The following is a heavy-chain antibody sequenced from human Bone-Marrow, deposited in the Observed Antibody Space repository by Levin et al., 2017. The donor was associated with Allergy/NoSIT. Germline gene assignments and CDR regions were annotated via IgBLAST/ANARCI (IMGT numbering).Heavy chain of an antibody. Sequence: KTGGSLRLSCAASGFTFSDYYMNWIRQAPGKGLEWVSYISGSGTTIYYGDSVKGRFTISRDNAKNSLYLQMNSLRAEDTAVYYCARGLNYFNSSGFPPQDYWGQGTLVTVSS. J-gene: IGHJ4*02. CDR2: ISGSGTTI. D-gene: IGHD3-22*01. CDR3: ARGLNYFNSSGFPPQDY. V-gene: IGHV3-11*01. CDR1: GFTFSDYY.